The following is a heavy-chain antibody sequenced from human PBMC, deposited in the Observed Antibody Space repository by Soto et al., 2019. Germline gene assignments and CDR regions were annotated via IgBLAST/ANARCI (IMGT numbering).Heavy chain of an antibody. D-gene: IGHD2-21*02. Sequence: SETLSLTCTVSAGSISSYYWSWIRHPPGKGLEWIGDSYYTGSTIYNPSRKSRVTISVDTSKNQFSLKLSSVTAADTALYYCARTTYCGGDCFSGSDYWGQGTLVTVSS. J-gene: IGHJ4*02. CDR1: AGSISSYY. CDR3: ARTTYCGGDCFSGSDY. V-gene: IGHV4-59*01. CDR2: SYYTGST.